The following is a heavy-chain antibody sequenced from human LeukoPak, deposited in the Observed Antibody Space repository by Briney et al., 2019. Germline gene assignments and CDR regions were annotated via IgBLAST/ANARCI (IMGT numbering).Heavy chain of an antibody. J-gene: IGHJ6*02. V-gene: IGHV3-30*02. Sequence: PEGSLRLSCAASGFTFSSYGMHWVRQAPGKGLEWVAVIWYDGSNKYYADSVKGRFTTSRDNSKNTLYLQMNSLRAEDTAVYYCAKAPGSYGYVSYYYYYYYGMDVWGQGTTVTVSS. CDR3: AKAPGSYGYVSYYYYYYYGMDV. CDR2: IWYDGSNK. CDR1: GFTFSSYG. D-gene: IGHD5-18*01.